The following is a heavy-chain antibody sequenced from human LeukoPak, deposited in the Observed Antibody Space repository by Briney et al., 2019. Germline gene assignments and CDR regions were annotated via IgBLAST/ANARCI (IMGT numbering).Heavy chain of an antibody. CDR1: GFTFSSYT. J-gene: IGHJ4*02. CDR3: AGPREYSGYVLDY. Sequence: AGGSLRLSCAASGFTFSSYTMNWVRQAPGKGLEWVSSISSSSSYIYYADSVKGRFTISRDNAKSSLFLQMNSLRAEDTAVYYCAGPREYSGYVLDYWGQGTLVTVSS. V-gene: IGHV3-21*01. D-gene: IGHD5-12*01. CDR2: ISSSSSYI.